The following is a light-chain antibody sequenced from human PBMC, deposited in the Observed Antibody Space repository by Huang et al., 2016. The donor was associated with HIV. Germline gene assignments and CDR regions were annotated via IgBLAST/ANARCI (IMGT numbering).Light chain of an antibody. J-gene: IGKJ4*01. CDR3: QQYSDWPLT. CDR1: QSVSSN. CDR2: GAS. V-gene: IGKV3-15*01. Sequence: EIVMTQSPTTLSVSPGERATLSCRASQSVSSNLAWYQQKPGQAPRLLIYGASTRATGIPARFSGSGSGTEFTLTISSLQSEDFAVYSRQQYSDWPLTFGGGTKVEIK.